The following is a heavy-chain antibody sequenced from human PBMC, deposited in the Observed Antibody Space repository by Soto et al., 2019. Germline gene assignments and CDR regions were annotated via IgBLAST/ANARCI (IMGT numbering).Heavy chain of an antibody. D-gene: IGHD3-9*01. J-gene: IGHJ4*02. CDR3: ARGAHYDILTGPQDY. Sequence: GASVKVSCKASGGTFSSYAISWVRQAPGQGLERMGGIIPIFGTANYAQKFQGRVTITADESTSTAYMELSSLRSEDTAVYYCARGAHYDILTGPQDYWGQGTLVTVSS. CDR2: IIPIFGTA. CDR1: GGTFSSYA. V-gene: IGHV1-69*13.